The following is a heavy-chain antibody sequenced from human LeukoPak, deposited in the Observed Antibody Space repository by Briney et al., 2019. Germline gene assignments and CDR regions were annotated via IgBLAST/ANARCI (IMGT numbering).Heavy chain of an antibody. Sequence: GGSLRLSCAASGFIFSTYWMSWVRQAPGRGLEWVAVMRNDERDTYYADSVKGRFTISRDNSKNTLYLQVNSLRAEDTAVYYCARDRGKSLGTSYFDYWGQGTLVTVSS. J-gene: IGHJ4*02. CDR1: GFIFSTYW. D-gene: IGHD3-10*01. V-gene: IGHV3-33*08. CDR3: ARDRGKSLGTSYFDY. CDR2: MRNDERDT.